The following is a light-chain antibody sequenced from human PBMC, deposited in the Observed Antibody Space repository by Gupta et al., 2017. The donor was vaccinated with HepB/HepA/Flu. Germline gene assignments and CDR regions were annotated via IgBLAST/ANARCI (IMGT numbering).Light chain of an antibody. CDR2: DVS. V-gene: IGLV2-14*03. Sequence: QSALTQPASVSGSPGQSITISCTGTSSDVGTYNYVTWYQQHPGKAPKLMIYDVSRRPAGVSDRFSGSKSGNTASLTISGLQAEDEAGYYCSSYTSGSTVIFGGGTKLTVL. CDR3: SSYTSGSTVI. CDR1: SSDVGTYNY. J-gene: IGLJ2*01.